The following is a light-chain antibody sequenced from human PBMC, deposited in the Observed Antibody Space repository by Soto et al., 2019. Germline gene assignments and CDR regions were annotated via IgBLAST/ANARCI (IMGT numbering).Light chain of an antibody. CDR1: SSDVGGYNY. Sequence: HSALTQPASVSGSPGHSITISCTGTSSDVGGYNYVSWYQQHPGKAPKLMIYDVSNRPSGVSNRFSGSKSGNTASLTISGLQAEDEADYYCSSYTSSSTPYVFGTGTKVPVL. J-gene: IGLJ1*01. V-gene: IGLV2-14*01. CDR2: DVS. CDR3: SSYTSSSTPYV.